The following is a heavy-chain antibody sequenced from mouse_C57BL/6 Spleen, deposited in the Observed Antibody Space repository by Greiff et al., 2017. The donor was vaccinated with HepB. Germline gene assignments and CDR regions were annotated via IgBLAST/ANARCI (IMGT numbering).Heavy chain of an antibody. J-gene: IGHJ2*01. CDR1: GYTFTSYW. D-gene: IGHD1-1*01. Sequence: QVQLKQPGAELVKPGASVKMSCKASGYTFTSYWITWVKQRPGQGLEWIGDIYPGSGSTNYNEKFKSKATLTVDTSSSTAYMQLSSLTSEDSAVYYCARYYGSSYRGGWYFDYWGQGTTLTVSS. CDR3: ARYYGSSYRGGWYFDY. V-gene: IGHV1-55*01. CDR2: IYPGSGST.